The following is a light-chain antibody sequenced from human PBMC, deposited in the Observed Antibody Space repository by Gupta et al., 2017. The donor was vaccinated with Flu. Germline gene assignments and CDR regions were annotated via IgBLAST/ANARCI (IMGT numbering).Light chain of an antibody. CDR3: QQYGSSPRT. CDR1: QSVSSSY. Sequence: EIVLTLSPSSLSSSPGERATLSCRASQSVSSSYLAWYQQKPGQTPRLLIYGASSRATGIPDRFSGSGSGTDFTLTISRLEPEDFAVYYCQQYGSSPRTFGQGTKLEIK. V-gene: IGKV3-20*01. J-gene: IGKJ2*01. CDR2: GAS.